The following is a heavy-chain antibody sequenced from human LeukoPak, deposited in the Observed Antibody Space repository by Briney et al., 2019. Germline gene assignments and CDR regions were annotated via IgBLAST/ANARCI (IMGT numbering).Heavy chain of an antibody. J-gene: IGHJ4*02. CDR3: AKDMYSSSWSYFDY. V-gene: IGHV3-23*01. CDR1: GFTFSSYG. Sequence: PGGSLRLSCAASGFTFSSYGMTWVRQAPGKGLEWVSLVSLSDNIFYADSVKGRFTISRGNSKSTVHLQMNSLRAEDTAVYYCAKDMYSSSWSYFDYWGQGTLVTVSS. D-gene: IGHD6-13*01. CDR2: VSLSDNI.